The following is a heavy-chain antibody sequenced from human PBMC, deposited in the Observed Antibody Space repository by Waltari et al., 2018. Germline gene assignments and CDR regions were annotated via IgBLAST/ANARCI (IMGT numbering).Heavy chain of an antibody. V-gene: IGHV3-23*01. D-gene: IGHD3-16*01. CDR3: AQWRVPYYLDY. J-gene: IGHJ4*02. Sequence: EGQLLESGGGLVQPGGSLRLSCAASGFTITTYAMTWVRQVPGKGLEWVAGISVSGRDTYDADSVGGRFTISRDNSRNTLYLQMNSLRADDTAVYYCAQWRVPYYLDYWGQGTLVTVSS. CDR1: GFTITTYA. CDR2: ISVSGRDT.